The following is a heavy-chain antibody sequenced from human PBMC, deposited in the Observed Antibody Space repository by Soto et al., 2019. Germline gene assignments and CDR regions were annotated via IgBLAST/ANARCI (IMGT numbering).Heavy chain of an antibody. J-gene: IGHJ4*02. Sequence: GGSLRLSCAASGFTFSSYAMSLVRQAPGKGLEWVSAISGSGGSTYYADSVKGRFTISRDNSKNTLYLQMNSLRAEETAVYYCAKDRVVITTSGFDYWGQGTLVTVSS. V-gene: IGHV3-23*01. CDR1: GFTFSSYA. CDR2: ISGSGGST. D-gene: IGHD3-22*01. CDR3: AKDRVVITTSGFDY.